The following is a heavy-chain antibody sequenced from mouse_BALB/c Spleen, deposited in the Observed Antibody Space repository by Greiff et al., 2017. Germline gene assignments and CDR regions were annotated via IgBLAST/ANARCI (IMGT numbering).Heavy chain of an antibody. CDR1: GFSLTSYG. J-gene: IGHJ4*01. CDR3: ARGYGSSLYAMDY. CDR2: IWSGGST. Sequence: QVQLQQSGPGLVQPSQSLSITCTVSGFSLTSYGVHWVRQSPGKGLEWLGVIWSGGSTDYNAAFISRLSISKDNSTSQVFFKMNSLQANDTAIYYCARGYGSSLYAMDYWGQGTSVTVSS. V-gene: IGHV2-2*02. D-gene: IGHD1-1*01.